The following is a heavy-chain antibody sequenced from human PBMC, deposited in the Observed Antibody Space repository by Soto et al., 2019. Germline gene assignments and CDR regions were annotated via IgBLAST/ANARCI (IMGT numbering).Heavy chain of an antibody. V-gene: IGHV1-2*04. J-gene: IGHJ4*02. CDR3: ARSGYCSGGSCYNPNPFDY. CDR2: INPNSGGT. D-gene: IGHD2-15*01. Sequence: GTSVKVTCKDSGYAYTGNYMHWVRQAPGQGLEWMGWINPNSGGTNYAQKFQGWVTMTRDTSISTAYMELSRLRSDDTAVYYCARSGYCSGGSCYNPNPFDYWGQGTLVTVSS. CDR1: GYAYTGNY.